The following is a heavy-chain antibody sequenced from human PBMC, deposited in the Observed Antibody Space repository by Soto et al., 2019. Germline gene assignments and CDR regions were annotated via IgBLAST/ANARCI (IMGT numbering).Heavy chain of an antibody. V-gene: IGHV4-59*01. J-gene: IGHJ6*02. CDR2: IYYSGST. CDR3: ARDTPYYYGIDV. CDR1: GGYISSYY. Sequence: SETLSLTCTISGGYISSYYWSWIRQAPGKGLEWIGYIYYSGSTYYNPSLKGRLTISVDTSKNQFSLKLSSVTAADTAVYYCARDTPYYYGIDVWGQGTTVTVS.